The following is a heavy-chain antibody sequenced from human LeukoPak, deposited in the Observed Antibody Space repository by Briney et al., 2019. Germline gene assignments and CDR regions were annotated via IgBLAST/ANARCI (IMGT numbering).Heavy chain of an antibody. J-gene: IGHJ3*02. CDR2: IYYSGST. V-gene: IGHV4-39*07. CDR1: GGSISSSSYY. CDR3: AREARTTPKTYCGGDCYPDAFDI. Sequence: PSETLSLTCTVSGGSISSSSYYWGWIRQPPGKGLEWIGSIYYSGSTYYNPSLKSRVTISVDTSKNQFSLKLSSVTAADTAVYYCAREARTTPKTYCGGDCYPDAFDIWGQGTMVTVSS. D-gene: IGHD2-21*02.